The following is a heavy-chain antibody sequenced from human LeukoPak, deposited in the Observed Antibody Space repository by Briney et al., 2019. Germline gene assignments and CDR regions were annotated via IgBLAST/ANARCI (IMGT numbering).Heavy chain of an antibody. Sequence: ASVKVSCKVSGYTLTELSMHWVRQAPGKGLEWMGGFDPEDGETIYAQKFQGRVTMTEDTSTDTAYMELSSLRSEDTAVYYCATGLDDSDAFDIWGQGTMVTVSS. D-gene: IGHD1-1*01. CDR2: FDPEDGET. CDR1: GYTLTELS. J-gene: IGHJ3*02. CDR3: ATGLDDSDAFDI. V-gene: IGHV1-24*01.